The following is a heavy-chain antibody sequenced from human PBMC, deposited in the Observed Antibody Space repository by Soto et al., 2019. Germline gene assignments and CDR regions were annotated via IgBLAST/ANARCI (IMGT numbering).Heavy chain of an antibody. V-gene: IGHV3-30*18. CDR1: GFTFSSYG. CDR2: ISNDGRTT. J-gene: IGHJ4*02. Sequence: QVQLVESGGGVVQPGRSLRLSCAASGFTFSSYGIHWVRQAPGKGLEWVAVISNDGRTTYYADSVKGRFTISRDNSKNTVYLQMCSRRAEDTAVYYCTKESNDHYSNSKGAFDDWVQGSLVTVSS. CDR3: TKESNDHYSNSKGAFDD. D-gene: IGHD2-21*01.